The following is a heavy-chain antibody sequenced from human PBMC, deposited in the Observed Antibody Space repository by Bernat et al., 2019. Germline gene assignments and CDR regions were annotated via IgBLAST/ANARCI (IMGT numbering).Heavy chain of an antibody. CDR2: ISYDGSNK. CDR3: ARGAAAALGY. Sequence: QVQLVESGGGVVQPGRSLRLSCAASGFTFSSYAMHWVRQAPGKGLEWVAVISYDGSNKYYADSVKRRFTISRDNSKNTLYLQMNSLRAEDTAVYYCARGAAAALGYWGQGTLVTVSS. D-gene: IGHD6-13*01. CDR1: GFTFSSYA. J-gene: IGHJ4*02. V-gene: IGHV3-30*01.